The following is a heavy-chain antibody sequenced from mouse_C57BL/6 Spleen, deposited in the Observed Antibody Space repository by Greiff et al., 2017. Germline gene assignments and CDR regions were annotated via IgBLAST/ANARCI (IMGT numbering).Heavy chain of an antibody. CDR3: CRVVSPYYFDY. CDR1: GFTITTTH. V-gene: IGHV14-3*01. CDR2: IYPANGNT. Sequence: EVQLQQSVAELVRPGASVKLSCTASGFTITTTHMHWVKQRPEQGLEWIGRIYPANGNTKYAQKFQGKPTITADTSSNTPYLQRSSLTSEDTAVYYWCRVVSPYYFDYWGQGTTLTVSS. D-gene: IGHD1-1*01. J-gene: IGHJ2*01.